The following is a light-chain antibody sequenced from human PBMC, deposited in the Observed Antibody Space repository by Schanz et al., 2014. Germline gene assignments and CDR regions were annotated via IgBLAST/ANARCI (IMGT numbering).Light chain of an antibody. J-gene: IGLJ2*01. CDR3: SSYAGSNNVV. Sequence: QSALTQPRSVSGSPGQSVTISCTGTSGDVGGYNYVSWYQQHPGKAPKLMIFDVSQRPSGVPDRFSGSKSGTSASLAITGLQAEDEADYYCSSYAGSNNVVFGGGTKLTVL. CDR1: SGDVGGYNY. V-gene: IGLV2-11*01. CDR2: DVS.